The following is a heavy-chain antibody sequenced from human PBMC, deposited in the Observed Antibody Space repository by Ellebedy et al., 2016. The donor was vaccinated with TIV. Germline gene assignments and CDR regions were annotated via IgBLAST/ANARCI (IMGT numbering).Heavy chain of an antibody. CDR2: ISGDGRST. V-gene: IGHV3-43*02. CDR1: GFTSVDYA. CDR3: VKARRRVVVVHPALPLYYFYVMDV. Sequence: GESLKISCAASGFTSVDYAMHWVRQGPGKGLEWVSLISGDGRSTYYADSVKGRFTISRDNSKNSLFLELNSLRTEDTALYFCVKARRRVVVVHPALPLYYFYVMDVWGQGTTVTVSS. D-gene: IGHD2-2*01. J-gene: IGHJ6*02.